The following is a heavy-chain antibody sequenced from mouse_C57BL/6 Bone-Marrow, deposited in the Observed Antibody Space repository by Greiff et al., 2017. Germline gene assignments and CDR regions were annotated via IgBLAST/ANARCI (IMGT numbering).Heavy chain of an antibody. V-gene: IGHV1-69*01. J-gene: IGHJ4*01. CDR2: IDPSYSYT. Sequence: QVQLQQPGAELVMPGASVKLSCKASGYTFTSYWMHWVKQRPGQGLEWIGEIDPSYSYTKYNQKFKGKSTLTVDKSSNTAYMQLSSLTSEYSAVYYCARTFITTVVAWGYYAMDYWGQGTSVTVSS. D-gene: IGHD1-1*01. CDR1: GYTFTSYW. CDR3: ARTFITTVVAWGYYAMDY.